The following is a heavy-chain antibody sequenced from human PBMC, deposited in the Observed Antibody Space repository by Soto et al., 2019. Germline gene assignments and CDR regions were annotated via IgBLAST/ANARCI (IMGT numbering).Heavy chain of an antibody. CDR1: GFTFSNYE. CDR3: AGRGYVSRWPNVYMDV. Sequence: EAQLVESGGGLVQPGGSLRLSCAASGFTFSNYEMHWVRQAPGKGLDYVSGISNNGAHTDYAKSVKGRFTISRDNSENSLYLHMGSRRAADLALYYCAGRGYVSRWPNVYMDVWGKGTTVTVSS. D-gene: IGHD6-13*01. J-gene: IGHJ6*03. V-gene: IGHV3-64*01. CDR2: ISNNGAHT.